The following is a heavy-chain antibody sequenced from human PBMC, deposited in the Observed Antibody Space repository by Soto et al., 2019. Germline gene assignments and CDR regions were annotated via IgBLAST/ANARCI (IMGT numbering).Heavy chain of an antibody. CDR1: GGSISSGGNY. J-gene: IGHJ4*02. CDR2: IYDSGST. CDR3: ASDPGRDGYYWAFDS. D-gene: IGHD2-8*01. V-gene: IGHV4-31*03. Sequence: QVQLQESGPGLVTPSQTLSLTCTVSGGSISSGGNYWTWIRQHPGKGLEWIGYIYDSGSTYYTPSLQSRVSISADTSKKQFSLNLRAVTAADTAVYYCASDPGRDGYYWAFDSWGQGTLVTVSS.